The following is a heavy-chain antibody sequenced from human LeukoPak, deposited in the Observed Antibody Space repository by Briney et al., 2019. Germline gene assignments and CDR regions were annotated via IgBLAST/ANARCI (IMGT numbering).Heavy chain of an antibody. CDR3: ARGGDIVVVPAGSDAFDI. V-gene: IGHV3-33*01. Sequence: GGSLRLSCAASGFTFSSYGMHWVRQAPGKGLEWVSVIWNDGSNKYYADSVKGRFTISRDNSKNTLYLQMNSLRAEDTAVYYWARGGDIVVVPAGSDAFDIWGQGTMVTVSS. J-gene: IGHJ3*02. CDR2: IWNDGSNK. CDR1: GFTFSSYG. D-gene: IGHD2-2*01.